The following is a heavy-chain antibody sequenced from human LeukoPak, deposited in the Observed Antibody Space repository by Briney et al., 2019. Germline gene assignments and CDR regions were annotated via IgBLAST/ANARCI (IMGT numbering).Heavy chain of an antibody. CDR2: IDPNSGGT. V-gene: IGHV1-2*02. CDR1: GYTFTDYD. Sequence: ASVKVSCKSSGYTFTDYDIHWVRHAPGQGLEWMGWIDPNSGGTNYAQKFQGRLTLTRDTSITTAYVELSRLRTDDTAAYYCARDGVVRGVIVYCGQGTLVTVSS. D-gene: IGHD3-10*01. J-gene: IGHJ4*02. CDR3: ARDGVVRGVIVY.